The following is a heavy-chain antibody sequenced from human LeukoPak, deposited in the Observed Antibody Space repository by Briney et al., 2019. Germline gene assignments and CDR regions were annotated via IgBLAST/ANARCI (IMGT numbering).Heavy chain of an antibody. CDR3: ATHERLYYGSGSYSDY. Sequence: ASVKVSCKVSGYTLTELSMHWVRQAPGKGLEWMGGFDPEDGETIYAQKFQGRVTMTEDTSTDTAYMELSSLRSEDTAVYYCATHERLYYGSGSYSDYWDQGTLVTVSS. V-gene: IGHV1-24*01. D-gene: IGHD3-10*01. CDR1: GYTLTELS. J-gene: IGHJ4*02. CDR2: FDPEDGET.